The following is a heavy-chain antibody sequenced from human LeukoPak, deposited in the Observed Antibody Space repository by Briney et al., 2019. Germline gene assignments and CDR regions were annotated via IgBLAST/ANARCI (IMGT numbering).Heavy chain of an antibody. D-gene: IGHD5-12*01. CDR1: GGTFSSYA. J-gene: IGHJ4*02. CDR3: ARDIDPHNGVATMD. Sequence: ASVKVSCKASGGTFSSYAISWVRQAPGQGLEWIGRIIPILGIANYAQKFQGRVTITADKSTSTAYMELSSLRSEDTAVYYCARDIDPHNGVATMDWGQGTLVTVSS. CDR2: IIPILGIA. V-gene: IGHV1-69*04.